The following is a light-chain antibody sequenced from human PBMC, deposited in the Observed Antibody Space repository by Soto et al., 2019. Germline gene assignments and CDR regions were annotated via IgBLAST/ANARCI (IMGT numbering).Light chain of an antibody. CDR3: QQYNNWPRT. CDR2: GAS. J-gene: IGKJ1*01. V-gene: IGKV3-15*01. Sequence: EIVMTQSPVTLSVSPGERATLSCRASQSVSSNLAWYQQKPGQAPRLLIYGASTRATGIPARFSGSRSGTEFTLTISSLQSEDFAVDYCQQYNNWPRTFGQGTKVEI. CDR1: QSVSSN.